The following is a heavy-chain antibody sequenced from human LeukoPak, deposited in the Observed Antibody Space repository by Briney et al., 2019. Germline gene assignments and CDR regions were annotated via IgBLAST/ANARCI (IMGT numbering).Heavy chain of an antibody. Sequence: QPGRSLRLSCAASGFTFDDYAMHWVRQAPGKGLEWVSGISWNSGSIGYADSVKGRFTISRDNAKNSLYLQMNSLRAEDTALYYCAKDNGTMVRGVIFYAFDIWGQGTMVTVSS. V-gene: IGHV3-9*01. D-gene: IGHD3-10*01. CDR2: ISWNSGSI. CDR1: GFTFDDYA. CDR3: AKDNGTMVRGVIFYAFDI. J-gene: IGHJ3*02.